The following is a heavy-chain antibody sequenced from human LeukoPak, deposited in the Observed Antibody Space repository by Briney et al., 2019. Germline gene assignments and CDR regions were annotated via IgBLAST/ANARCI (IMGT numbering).Heavy chain of an antibody. CDR1: GGSSSGYY. V-gene: IGHV4-34*01. J-gene: IGHJ3*01. Sequence: SETLSLTCAVYGGSSSGYYWSWIRQPPGKGLEWIGEIDHSGSTNYNPYLKSRVTISLDTSNNQFSLKLTSVTAADTAVYYCARAPYLSSGSWGQGILVAVSP. CDR2: IDHSGST. D-gene: IGHD3-22*01. CDR3: ARAPYLSSGS.